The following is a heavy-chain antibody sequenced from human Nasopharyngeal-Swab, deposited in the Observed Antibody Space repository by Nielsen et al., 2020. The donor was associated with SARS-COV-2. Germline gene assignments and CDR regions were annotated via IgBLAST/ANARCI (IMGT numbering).Heavy chain of an antibody. CDR3: ARESREVVPAANWFDP. V-gene: IGHV1-2*06. CDR1: GYTFTGYY. Sequence: ASVKVSCKASGYTFTGYYMHWVRQDPGQGLEWMGRINPNSGGTNYAQKFQGRVTMTRDTSISTAYMELSRLRSDDTAVYYCARESREVVPAANWFDPWGQGTLVTVSS. D-gene: IGHD2-2*01. CDR2: INPNSGGT. J-gene: IGHJ5*02.